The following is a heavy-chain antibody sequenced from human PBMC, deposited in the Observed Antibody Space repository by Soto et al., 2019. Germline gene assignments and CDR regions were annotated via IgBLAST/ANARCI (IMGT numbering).Heavy chain of an antibody. D-gene: IGHD1-26*01. CDR3: VRGLITGSQYSGGWYYFDS. V-gene: IGHV4-34*01. Sequence: SETLSLTCAVNGGSFSGYYWSWIRQPPGKGLEWIGEINHSGSTNYNPSLKSRVTISVDTSKNQFSLKLSSVTAADTAVYYCVRGLITGSQYSGGWYYFDSWGQGTQVT. CDR1: GGSFSGYY. CDR2: INHSGST. J-gene: IGHJ4*02.